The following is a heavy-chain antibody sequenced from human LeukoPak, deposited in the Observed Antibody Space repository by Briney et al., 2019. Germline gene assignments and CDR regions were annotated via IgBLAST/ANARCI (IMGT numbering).Heavy chain of an antibody. CDR1: RFTFSSYA. V-gene: IGHV3-21*01. CDR3: ARRWSPGYMDV. Sequence: PGGSLRLSCAASRFTFSSYAMHWVRQAPGKGLEWVSSINSRSNYISYADSVKGRFTISRDNAKNSLYLQLNSLRAEDTAIFYCARRWSPGYMDVWGKGTSVTISS. CDR2: INSRSNYI. D-gene: IGHD5-24*01. J-gene: IGHJ6*03.